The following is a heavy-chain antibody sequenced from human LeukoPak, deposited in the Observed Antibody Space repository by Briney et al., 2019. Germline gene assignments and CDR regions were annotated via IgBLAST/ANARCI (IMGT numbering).Heavy chain of an antibody. CDR2: INAFNGDR. Sequence: ASVKVSCKASGYSFTNYGITWVRQAPGLGPEWMGWINAFNGDRDHAQKFQGGVTMTTDTSTSTAYMELRSLRSDDTAVYYCARDGSGTWSDPWGQGTLVTVSS. D-gene: IGHD3-10*01. V-gene: IGHV1-18*01. J-gene: IGHJ5*02. CDR1: GYSFTNYG. CDR3: ARDGSGTWSDP.